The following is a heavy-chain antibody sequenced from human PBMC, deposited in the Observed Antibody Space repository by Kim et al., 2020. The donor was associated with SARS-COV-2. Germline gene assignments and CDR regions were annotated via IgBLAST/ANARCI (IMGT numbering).Heavy chain of an antibody. CDR3: ARGERTLKIDY. J-gene: IGHJ4*02. CDR2: INHSGST. V-gene: IGHV4-34*01. Sequence: SETLSLTCAVYGGSFSGYYWSWIRQPPGKGLEWIGEINHSGSTNYNPSLKSRVTISVDTSKNQFSLKLSSVTAADTAVYYCARGERTLKIDYWGQGTLVTVSS. CDR1: GGSFSGYY. D-gene: IGHD1-1*01.